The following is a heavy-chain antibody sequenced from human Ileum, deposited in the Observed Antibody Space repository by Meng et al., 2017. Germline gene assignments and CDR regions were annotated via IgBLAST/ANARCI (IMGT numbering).Heavy chain of an antibody. J-gene: IGHJ4*02. D-gene: IGHD2-8*01. V-gene: IGHV4-30-4*01. Sequence: QVQLQESGPRLVKPSQTLSLTCTVSGGSISIGDYYLSWVRQSPGKGPEWIGYIYSNGNTYSNPSLGGRLTISIDTSKNQFSLKLSSVTAADTAVYYCARAPKYCTNAVCSRPLDSWGQGTLVTVSS. CDR2: IYSNGNT. CDR1: GGSISIGDYY. CDR3: ARAPKYCTNAVCSRPLDS.